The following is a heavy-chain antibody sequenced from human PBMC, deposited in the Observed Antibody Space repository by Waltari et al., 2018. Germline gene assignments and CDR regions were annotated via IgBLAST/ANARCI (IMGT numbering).Heavy chain of an antibody. V-gene: IGHV3-23*01. CDR1: GFPFSHYA. CDR2: MSGTGDYT. CDR3: AKDQAEWLVLDGYFDS. Sequence: EVQLLASGGDLEQPGGSLRISCVGPGFPFSHYAMNWVRQAPGKGLEWVSTMSGTGDYTYYADSVKGRFTISRDNSKNTVFLHMNNLRVEDTAIYFCAKDQAEWLVLDGYFDSWGQGTPVTVSS. D-gene: IGHD6-19*01. J-gene: IGHJ4*02.